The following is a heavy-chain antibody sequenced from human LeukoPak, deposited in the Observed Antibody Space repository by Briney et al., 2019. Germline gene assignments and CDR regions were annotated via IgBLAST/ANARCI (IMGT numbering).Heavy chain of an antibody. CDR1: GFTFSSYA. Sequence: GGSLRLSCAASGFTFSSYAMHWVRQAPGKGLEWVAVISYDGSNKYYADSVKGRFTISRDNSKNTLYLQMNSLRAEDTAVYYCARDHAGSFDYWGQGTLVTYSS. D-gene: IGHD1-1*01. J-gene: IGHJ4*02. V-gene: IGHV3-30-3*01. CDR2: ISYDGSNK. CDR3: ARDHAGSFDY.